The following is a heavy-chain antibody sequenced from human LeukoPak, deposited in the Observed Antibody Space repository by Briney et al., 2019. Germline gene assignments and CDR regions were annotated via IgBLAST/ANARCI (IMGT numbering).Heavy chain of an antibody. CDR2: MNPNSGNT. V-gene: IGHV1-8*01. D-gene: IGHD2-15*01. J-gene: IGHJ5*02. CDR1: RYTFTSYD. CDR3: ARAWWELLPATNWFDP. Sequence: ASVKVSCKASRYTFTSYDINWVRQATGQGLEWMGWMNPNSGNTGYAQKFQGRVTMTRNTSISTAYMELSSLRSEDTAVYYCARAWWELLPATNWFDPWGQGTLVTVSS.